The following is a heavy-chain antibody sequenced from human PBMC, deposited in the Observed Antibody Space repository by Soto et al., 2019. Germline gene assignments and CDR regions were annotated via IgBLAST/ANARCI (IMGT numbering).Heavy chain of an antibody. D-gene: IGHD3-22*01. CDR1: RGTFSSYA. J-gene: IGHJ2*01. V-gene: IGHV1-69*06. CDR3: ASTKYDSSAYYYWYLGL. Sequence: QVQLVQSGSEVKNLGSSVKVSCKASRGTFSSYALSWVRQAPGQGLEWMGGIIPVFGTADYAQKFQGRVTITADRSTSTAYLEVRSLRFEDTAVYYCASTKYDSSAYYYWYLGLWGRGTLVTVSS. CDR2: IIPVFGTA.